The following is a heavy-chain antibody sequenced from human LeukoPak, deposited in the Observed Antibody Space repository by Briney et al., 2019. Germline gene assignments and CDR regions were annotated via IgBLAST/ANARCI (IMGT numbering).Heavy chain of an antibody. J-gene: IGHJ4*02. Sequence: GGSLRLSCAASGFTFSSYAMSWVRQAPGKGLEWVSAISGSGGSTYYADSVKGWFTISRDNSKNTLYLQMNSLRAEDTAVYYCAKDRYIVVVVAATLFDYWGQGTLVTVSS. D-gene: IGHD2-15*01. CDR2: ISGSGGST. V-gene: IGHV3-23*01. CDR1: GFTFSSYA. CDR3: AKDRYIVVVVAATLFDY.